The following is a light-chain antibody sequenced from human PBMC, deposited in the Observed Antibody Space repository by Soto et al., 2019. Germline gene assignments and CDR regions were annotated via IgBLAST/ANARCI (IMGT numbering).Light chain of an antibody. V-gene: IGKV3-20*01. CDR1: QTVSSTY. CDR2: GAS. CDR3: QQYDYLVT. Sequence: MVLTQTPGTLSLSPGETATLSCRASQTVSSTYLAWYQHKPGRAPRLLIDGASSRAAGIPDRFSGSGSGTDFTLTISSLEPEDLAVYYCQQYDYLVTFGQGTKVEI. J-gene: IGKJ1*01.